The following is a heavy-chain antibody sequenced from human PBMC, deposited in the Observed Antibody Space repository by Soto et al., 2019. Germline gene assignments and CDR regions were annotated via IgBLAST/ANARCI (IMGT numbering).Heavy chain of an antibody. CDR2: IIPIFGTA. Sequence: QVQLVQSGAEVKKPGSSVKVSCKASGGTFSSYAISWVRQAPGQGLEWMGGIIPIFGTANYAQKFQGRVTITADESTSTAYMELSRLRSEDTAVYYCARGVSCSGGSCYPYYYYSYGMDVWGQGTTVTVSS. CDR3: ARGVSCSGGSCYPYYYYSYGMDV. J-gene: IGHJ6*02. V-gene: IGHV1-69*01. CDR1: GGTFSSYA. D-gene: IGHD2-15*01.